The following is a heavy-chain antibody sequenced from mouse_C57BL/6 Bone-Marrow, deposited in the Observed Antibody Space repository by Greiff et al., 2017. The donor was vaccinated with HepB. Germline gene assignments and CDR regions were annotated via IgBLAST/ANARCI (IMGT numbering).Heavy chain of an antibody. V-gene: IGHV1-42*01. CDR2: INPSTGGT. Sequence: EVQLQQSGPELVKPGASVKISCKASGYSFTGYYMNWVKQSPEKSLEWIGEINPSTGGTTYNQKFKAKATLTVDKSSSTAYMQLKSLTSEDSAVYYCARLIIITTVVAYYFDYWGQGTTLTVSS. D-gene: IGHD1-1*01. J-gene: IGHJ2*01. CDR3: ARLIIITTVVAYYFDY. CDR1: GYSFTGYY.